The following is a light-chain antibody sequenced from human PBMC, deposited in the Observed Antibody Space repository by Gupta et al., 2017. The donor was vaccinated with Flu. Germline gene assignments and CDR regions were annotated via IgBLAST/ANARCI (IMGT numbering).Light chain of an antibody. CDR3: QTGCTGIWM. CDR1: SGHSTFA. V-gene: IGLV4-69*01. Sequence: QLALTQSPSASAPLGASVKLTCTLTSGHSTFAITWHQQQPEKGPRYLMTVNSDGSHKKVDGIPDRFSGSSSVAERYLTLTSFQSEDEADYYCQTGCTGIWMFGGGTNLTVL. J-gene: IGLJ3*02. CDR2: VNSDGSH.